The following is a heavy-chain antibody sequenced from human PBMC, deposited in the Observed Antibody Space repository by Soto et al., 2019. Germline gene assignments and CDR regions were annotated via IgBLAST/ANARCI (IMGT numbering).Heavy chain of an antibody. Sequence: PSETLSLTCTVSGGSFSSGDYSWSWIRQPPGKGLEWIGYMFYSGSTNYNPSLKSRVTMSVDTSKNQFSLKLSSVTAADTAVYYCARCSRYNYFDYWGQGTLVTVSS. CDR1: GGSFSSGDYS. CDR3: ARCSRYNYFDY. V-gene: IGHV4-61*08. CDR2: MFYSGST. D-gene: IGHD2-15*01. J-gene: IGHJ4*02.